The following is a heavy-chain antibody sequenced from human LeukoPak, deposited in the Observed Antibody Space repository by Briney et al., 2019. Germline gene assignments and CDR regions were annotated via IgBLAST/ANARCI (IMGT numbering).Heavy chain of an antibody. Sequence: PSETLSLTCTVSGGSISSYYWSWIRQPPGKGLEWIGYIYYSGSTNYNPSLKSRVTISVDTSENQFSLKLSSVTAADTAVYYCARERAGDYSSFDYWGQGTLVTVSS. V-gene: IGHV4-59*01. CDR2: IYYSGST. CDR3: ARERAGDYSSFDY. CDR1: GGSISSYY. D-gene: IGHD4-11*01. J-gene: IGHJ4*02.